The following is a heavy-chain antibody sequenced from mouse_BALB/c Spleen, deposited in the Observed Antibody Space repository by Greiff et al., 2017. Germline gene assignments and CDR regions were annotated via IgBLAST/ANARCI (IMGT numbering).Heavy chain of an antibody. CDR2: ISSGGST. CDR3: GRRGGSSYFDY. Sequence: EVKLMESGGGLVKPGGSLKLSCAASGFTFSSYAMSWVRQTPEKRLEWVASISSGGSTYYSDSVKGRFTISRDNARNILYLQMSSLRSEDTAMYYCGRRGGSSYFDYWGQGTTLTVSS. J-gene: IGHJ2*01. V-gene: IGHV5-6-5*01. D-gene: IGHD1-1*01. CDR1: GFTFSSYA.